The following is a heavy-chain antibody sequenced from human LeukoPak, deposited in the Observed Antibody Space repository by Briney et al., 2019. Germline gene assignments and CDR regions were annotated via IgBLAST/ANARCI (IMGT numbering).Heavy chain of an antibody. CDR2: INPSGGST. V-gene: IGHV1-46*01. Sequence: ASVKVSCKASGYTFTSYYRHWVRQAPGQGLEWMGIINPSGGSTSYAQKFQGRVTMTRDMSTSTVYMELSSLRSEDTAVYYCARDNGGKAFFDYWGQGTLVTVSS. CDR1: GYTFTSYY. CDR3: ARDNGGKAFFDY. J-gene: IGHJ4*02. D-gene: IGHD2-8*01.